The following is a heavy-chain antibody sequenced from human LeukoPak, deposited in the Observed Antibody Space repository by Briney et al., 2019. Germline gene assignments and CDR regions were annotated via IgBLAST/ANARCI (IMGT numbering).Heavy chain of an antibody. D-gene: IGHD2-8*02. V-gene: IGHV3-30*02. CDR3: AKDGSWSCTD. Sequence: GGSLRLSCAASGFTFSRNAIHWVRQGPGKGLEWVSYIAHHGSNKYYAASVKGRFTISRDNSKRTLYLQMNSLRADDTAVYYCAKDGSWSCTDWGQGTLVTVSS. CDR2: IAHHGSNK. J-gene: IGHJ4*02. CDR1: GFTFSRNA.